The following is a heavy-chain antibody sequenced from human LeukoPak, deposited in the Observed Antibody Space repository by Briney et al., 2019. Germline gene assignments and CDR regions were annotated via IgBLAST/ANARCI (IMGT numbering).Heavy chain of an antibody. J-gene: IGHJ4*02. CDR1: GITFSSYW. D-gene: IGHD5-24*01. Sequence: GGSLRLSCAASGITFSSYWMSWVRQAPGKGLEWVANIKQDGSEKYYVDSVKGRFTISRDNAKNSLYLQMNSLRAEDTAVYYCAREVGDGYEASFDYWGQGTLVTVSS. CDR3: AREVGDGYEASFDY. V-gene: IGHV3-7*01. CDR2: IKQDGSEK.